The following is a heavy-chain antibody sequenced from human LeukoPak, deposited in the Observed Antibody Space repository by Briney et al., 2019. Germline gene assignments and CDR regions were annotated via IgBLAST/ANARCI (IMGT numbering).Heavy chain of an antibody. CDR2: IYYSGSS. CDR1: GVSISSSHY. D-gene: IGHD1-26*01. J-gene: IGHJ1*01. CDR3: ASGRGY. Sequence: SETLSLTCTVSGVSISSSHYWGWIRQPPGKGLEWIGSIYYSGSSYLESRVTISLDTSKNQFSLKLSSVTAADTAVYYCASGRGYWGQGTLVTVSS. V-gene: IGHV4-39*07.